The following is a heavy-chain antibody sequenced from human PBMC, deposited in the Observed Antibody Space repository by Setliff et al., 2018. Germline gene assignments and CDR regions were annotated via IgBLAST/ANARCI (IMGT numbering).Heavy chain of an antibody. J-gene: IGHJ6*03. CDR3: ARANKKLDYYYYYYMDV. CDR1: GGSISSYY. CDR2: IYNSGST. D-gene: IGHD1-1*01. V-gene: IGHV4-59*12. Sequence: SETLSLTCTVSGGSISSYYWSWIRQPPGKGLEWIGYIYNSGSTNYNPFLKSRVSISLDTSKNTFSLKLSSVTAADTAVYYCARANKKLDYYYYYYMDVWGKGTTVTVSS.